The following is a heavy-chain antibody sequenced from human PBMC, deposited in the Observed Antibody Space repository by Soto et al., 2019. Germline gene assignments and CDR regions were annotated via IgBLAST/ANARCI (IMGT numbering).Heavy chain of an antibody. J-gene: IGHJ5*02. Sequence: GGSLRLSCAASGFTFSSYWMSWVRQAPGKGLEWVANIKQDGSEKHYVDSVKGRFTISRDNAKNSLYLQMNSLRAEDTAVYYCAREGGIRITIFGVVLPADNWFDPWGQGTLVTVSS. CDR3: AREGGIRITIFGVVLPADNWFDP. CDR1: GFTFSSYW. D-gene: IGHD3-3*01. V-gene: IGHV3-7*01. CDR2: IKQDGSEK.